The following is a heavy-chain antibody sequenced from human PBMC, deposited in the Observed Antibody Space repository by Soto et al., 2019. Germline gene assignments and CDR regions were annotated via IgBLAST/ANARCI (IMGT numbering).Heavy chain of an antibody. Sequence: QVQLQESGPGLVKPSETLSLTCTVSGGSISSYYWSWIRQPPGKGLEWIGYIYYSGSTKYNPSLNTPVTISVDTSTIHFSLNLSSVTAADTAVYYSARGSGYCSGGSCSACDAYFDYWAQATLVTVSS. J-gene: IGHJ4*02. CDR3: ARGSGYCSGGSCSACDAYFDY. CDR1: GGSISSYY. V-gene: IGHV4-59*01. CDR2: IYYSGST. D-gene: IGHD2-15*01.